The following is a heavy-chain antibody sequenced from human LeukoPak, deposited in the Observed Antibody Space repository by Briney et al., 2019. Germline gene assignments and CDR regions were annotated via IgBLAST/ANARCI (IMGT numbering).Heavy chain of an antibody. CDR2: IYYSGST. D-gene: IGHD3-10*01. CDR1: GGSISSSSYY. Sequence: SETLSLTCTVSGGSISSSSYYWGWIRQPPGKGLEWIGSIYYSGSTYYNPSLKSRVTISVDTSKNQFSLKLSSVTAADTAVYYCARWGGGYGWGQPLHYFDYWGQGTLVTVSS. V-gene: IGHV4-39*07. CDR3: ARWGGGYGWGQPLHYFDY. J-gene: IGHJ4*02.